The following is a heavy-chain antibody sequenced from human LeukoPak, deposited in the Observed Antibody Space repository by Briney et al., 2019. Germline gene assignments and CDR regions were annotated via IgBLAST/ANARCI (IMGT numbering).Heavy chain of an antibody. D-gene: IGHD3-22*01. V-gene: IGHV3-33*01. CDR1: GFTFSTYA. CDR2: IWYDGSNK. J-gene: IGHJ4*02. CDR3: ARGPHYHHSTGHFSY. Sequence: GGSLRLSCAASGFTFSTYAMDWVRQAPGKGLEGVAVIWYDGSNKNYADSVKGRFTISRDNSKNTMYLQMNSLRAEDTAVYYCARGPHYHHSTGHFSYWGQGTLVTVSS.